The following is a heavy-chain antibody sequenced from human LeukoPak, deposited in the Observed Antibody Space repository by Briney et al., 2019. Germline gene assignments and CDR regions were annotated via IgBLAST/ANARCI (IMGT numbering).Heavy chain of an antibody. J-gene: IGHJ4*02. V-gene: IGHV4-39*01. CDR1: GGSISSSSYY. Sequence: SETLSLTCTVSGGSISSSSYYWGWIRQPPGKGLEWIGSIYYGGSTYYNPSLKSRVTISVDTSKNQFSLKLSSVTAADTAVYYCARLSHIAVAGTLDYWGQGTLVTVSS. CDR3: ARLSHIAVAGTLDY. D-gene: IGHD6-19*01. CDR2: IYYGGST.